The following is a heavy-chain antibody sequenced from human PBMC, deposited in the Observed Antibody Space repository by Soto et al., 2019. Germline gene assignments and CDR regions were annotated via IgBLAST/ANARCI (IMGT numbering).Heavy chain of an antibody. J-gene: IGHJ4*02. CDR1: GFTFSSYG. CDR2: IGYDGSNK. CDR3: ARDLNY. Sequence: QVQLVESGGGVVQPGRSLRLSCAASGFTFSSYGMHWVRQAPGKGREWVAVIGYDGSNKYYADSVKGRFTISRDNSKNTLYRQMNSLRAEDTAVYYCARDLNYWGQGTLVTVSS. V-gene: IGHV3-33*01.